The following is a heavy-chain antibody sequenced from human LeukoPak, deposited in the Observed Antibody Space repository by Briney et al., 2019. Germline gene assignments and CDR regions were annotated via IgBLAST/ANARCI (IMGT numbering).Heavy chain of an antibody. V-gene: IGHV3-74*01. CDR1: GLTLSGYW. Sequence: GGSLRLSCSASGLTLSGYWMHWVRQIPANGLVCLSRIDTHGTVTRYAASLKCPFTISRDDVKNMLYLQMNSLRVEDTGLYYCSTVEHFWGQGTLVTVSS. CDR2: IDTHGTVT. CDR3: STVEHF. J-gene: IGHJ4*02. D-gene: IGHD1/OR15-1a*01.